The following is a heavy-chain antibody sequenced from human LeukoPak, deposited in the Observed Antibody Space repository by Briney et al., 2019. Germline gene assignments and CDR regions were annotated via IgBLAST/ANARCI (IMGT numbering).Heavy chain of an antibody. Sequence: SETLSLTCTVSGGSISSGGYYWSWIRQPPGKGLEWIGYIYHSGSTNYNPSHKSRVTIPVDTSKNQFSLKLSSVTAADTAVYYCARRSIVATIFDYWGQGTLVTVSS. CDR2: IYHSGST. V-gene: IGHV4-61*08. D-gene: IGHD5-12*01. CDR1: GGSISSGGYY. CDR3: ARRSIVATIFDY. J-gene: IGHJ4*02.